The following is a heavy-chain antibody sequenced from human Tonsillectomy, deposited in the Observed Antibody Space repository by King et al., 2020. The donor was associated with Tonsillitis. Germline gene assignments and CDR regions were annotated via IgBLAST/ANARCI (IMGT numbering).Heavy chain of an antibody. D-gene: IGHD6-13*01. J-gene: IGHJ4*02. Sequence: QLVQSGAEVKKPGESLRISCKGSGYSFTSYWITWVRQMPGKGLEWMGRIDPSDSYTNYSPSFQGPVTISADKSISTAYLQWSSLKASDSALYYCARQDSNSWYYFDFWGQGTLVTVSS. CDR1: GYSFTSYW. CDR3: ARQDSNSWYYFDF. CDR2: IDPSDSYT. V-gene: IGHV5-10-1*03.